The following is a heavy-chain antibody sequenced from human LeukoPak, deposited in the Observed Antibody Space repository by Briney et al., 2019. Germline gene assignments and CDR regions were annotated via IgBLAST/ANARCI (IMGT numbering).Heavy chain of an antibody. CDR3: ARGGYGGMYYYYYTDV. J-gene: IGHJ6*03. CDR2: INHSGST. D-gene: IGHD4-23*01. CDR1: GGSFSGYY. Sequence: SETLSLTCAVYGGSFSGYYWSWIRQPPGKGLEWIGEINHSGSTNYNPSPKSRVTISVDTSKNQFSLKLSSVTAADTAVYYCARGGYGGMYYYYYTDVWGKGTTVTVSS. V-gene: IGHV4-34*01.